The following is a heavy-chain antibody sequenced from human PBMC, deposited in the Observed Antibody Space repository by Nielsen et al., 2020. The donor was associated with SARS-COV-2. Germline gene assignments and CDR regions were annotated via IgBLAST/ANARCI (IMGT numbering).Heavy chain of an antibody. CDR2: IYYSGST. Sequence: WIRQPPGKGLEWIGYIYYSGSTHYNPSLKSRVTISVDTSKNQFSLKLSSVTAADTAVYYCAREGYCSSTSCYNYYYGMDVWGQGTTVTVSS. D-gene: IGHD2-2*02. V-gene: IGHV4-31*02. CDR3: AREGYCSSTSCYNYYYGMDV. J-gene: IGHJ6*02.